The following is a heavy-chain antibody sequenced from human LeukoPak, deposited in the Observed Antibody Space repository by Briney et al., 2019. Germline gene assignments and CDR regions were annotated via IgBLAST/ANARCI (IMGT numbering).Heavy chain of an antibody. V-gene: IGHV3-11*04. D-gene: IGHD6-19*01. CDR2: ISSSGSTI. CDR3: AREGRIAVAVGYFQH. Sequence: GGSLRLSCAASGFTFSGYYMSWIRQAPGKGLEWGSYISSSGSTIYYADSVKGRFTISRDNAKNSLYLQMNSLRAEDTAVYYCAREGRIAVAVGYFQHWGQGTLVTVSS. CDR1: GFTFSGYY. J-gene: IGHJ1*01.